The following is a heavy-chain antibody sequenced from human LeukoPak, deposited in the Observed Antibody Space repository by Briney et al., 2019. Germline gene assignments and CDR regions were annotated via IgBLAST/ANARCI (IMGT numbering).Heavy chain of an antibody. CDR2: ISYSGST. CDR1: GGSISSYY. V-gene: IGHV4-59*01. Sequence: SETLSLTCTVSGGSISSYYWSWIRQPPGKGLEWIGYISYSGSTNSNPSLKSRVTMSLDTSKNQVSLKLSSVTAADTAVYYCATYPGYCSGGGCYHLDYWGQGTLVTVSS. CDR3: ATYPGYCSGGGCYHLDY. D-gene: IGHD2-15*01. J-gene: IGHJ4*02.